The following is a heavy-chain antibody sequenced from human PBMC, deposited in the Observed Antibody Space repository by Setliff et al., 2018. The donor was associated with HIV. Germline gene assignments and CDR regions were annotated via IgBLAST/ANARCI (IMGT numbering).Heavy chain of an antibody. CDR2: MNPEGSEK. V-gene: IGHV3-7*01. D-gene: IGHD3-9*01. J-gene: IGHJ4*02. CDR3: ATYLDISSFNHNFDF. CDR1: GFTFSNFF. Sequence: GGSLRLSCAVSGFTFSNFFMYWVRQAPGKGLEWVANMNPEGSEKNYVDSVKGRFTISRDNAKNSLYLQMSSLRAEDTAVYYCATYLDISSFNHNFDFWGQGTLGHRLL.